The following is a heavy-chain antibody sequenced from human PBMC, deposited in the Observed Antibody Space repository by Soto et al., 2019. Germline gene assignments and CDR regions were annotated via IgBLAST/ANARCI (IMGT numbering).Heavy chain of an antibody. Sequence: GGSLRLSCAASGFTVGNTWMSWVRQAPGKGLEWVGRIKSKTDGGTTDYAAPGKGRFTISRDDSKNTLYLQIDSLKTDDTALYYCTTDGRTVPPSLYLDYWGRGTLVTVSS. J-gene: IGHJ4*02. V-gene: IGHV3-15*01. CDR2: IKSKTDGGTT. D-gene: IGHD2-15*01. CDR3: TTDGRTVPPSLYLDY. CDR1: GFTVGNTW.